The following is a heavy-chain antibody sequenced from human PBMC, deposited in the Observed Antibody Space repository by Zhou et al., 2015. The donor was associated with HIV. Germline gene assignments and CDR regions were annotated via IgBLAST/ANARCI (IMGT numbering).Heavy chain of an antibody. V-gene: IGHV1-8*01. D-gene: IGHD3-22*01. CDR1: GYTFTSYD. CDR2: MNPNTGNT. J-gene: IGHJ4*02. Sequence: QVQLVQSGAEMKKPGASVKISCKASGYTFTSYDINWVRQAPGQGLEWMGWMNPNTGNTGDYAQKFQGRVTMTSSTSTNTSYMELRSLRSEDTAVYYCAKGISYYYDSGDYKWGQGTLVIVSS. CDR3: AKGISYYYDSGDYK.